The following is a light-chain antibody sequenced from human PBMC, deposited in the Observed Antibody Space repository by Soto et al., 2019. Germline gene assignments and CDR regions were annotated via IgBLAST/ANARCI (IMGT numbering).Light chain of an antibody. J-gene: IGKJ4*01. CDR1: QSISHY. V-gene: IGKV1-39*01. CDR3: QQSDSPPLS. Sequence: DIQMTQSPSSLSASVGDRLTITCRASQSISHYVNWYQHKPGKAPKLLISTASSLQSGVPSRFSGSGSGTDFTLTITSLQQEDVATYYCQQSDSPPLSFGGGTKVEIK. CDR2: TAS.